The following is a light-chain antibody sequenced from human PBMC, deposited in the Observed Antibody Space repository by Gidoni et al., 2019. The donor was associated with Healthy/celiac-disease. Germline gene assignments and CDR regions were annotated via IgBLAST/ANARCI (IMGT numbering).Light chain of an antibody. CDR2: DVS. V-gene: IGLV2-14*03. CDR1: SRDVGGYNY. CDR3: SSYTSISTLWV. Sequence: QSALTQPASGSGSPGQSITLSCTGTSRDVGGYNYVSWYQQHPGKAPKLMIYDVSNRPSGVSNRFSGSKSGNTASLTISGLQAEDEADYYCSSYTSISTLWVFGGGTKLTVL. J-gene: IGLJ3*02.